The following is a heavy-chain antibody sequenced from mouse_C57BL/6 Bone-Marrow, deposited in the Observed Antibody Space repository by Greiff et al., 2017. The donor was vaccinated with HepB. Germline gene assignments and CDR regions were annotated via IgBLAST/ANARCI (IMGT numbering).Heavy chain of an antibody. V-gene: IGHV14-3*01. CDR1: GFNIKNTY. D-gene: IGHD1-2*01. CDR2: IDPANGNT. J-gene: IGHJ2*01. CDR3: ARRELLRPYFDY. Sequence: EVKLVESVAELVRPGASVKLSCTASGFNIKNTYMHWVKQRPEQGLEWIGRIDPANGNTKYAPKFQGKATITADTSSNTAYLQLSSLTSEDTAIYYCARRELLRPYFDYWGQGTTLTVSS.